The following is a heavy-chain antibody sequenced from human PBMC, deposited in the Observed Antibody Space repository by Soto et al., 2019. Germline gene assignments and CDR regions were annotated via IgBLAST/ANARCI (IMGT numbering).Heavy chain of an antibody. J-gene: IGHJ4*02. V-gene: IGHV4-30-4*01. Sequence: SETLSLTCTVSGGSVSSDDDYWSWIRQSPGKGLEWIGYISNSGSTGYNPSLKNRLTMSVDRSKNQFTLRLTSVTAADTAVYFCATESGSTYGYFDYWGQGTQVTVSS. D-gene: IGHD5-18*01. CDR2: ISNSGST. CDR1: GGSVSSDDDY. CDR3: ATESGSTYGYFDY.